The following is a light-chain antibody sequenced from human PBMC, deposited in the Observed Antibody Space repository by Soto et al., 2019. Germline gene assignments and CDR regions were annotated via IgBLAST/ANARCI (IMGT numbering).Light chain of an antibody. J-gene: IGKJ5*01. CDR1: QSVISN. V-gene: IGKV3-11*01. Sequence: VSRQSRSTLSVSPGQRSTLPCSAGQSVISNLAWYQQQPGQATRLLIYDASNRATGLPARFSGSGSGTDFTLTISRLEPDDFAVYYRQQRSTPRTFGQGTRLDIK. CDR3: QQRSTPRT. CDR2: DAS.